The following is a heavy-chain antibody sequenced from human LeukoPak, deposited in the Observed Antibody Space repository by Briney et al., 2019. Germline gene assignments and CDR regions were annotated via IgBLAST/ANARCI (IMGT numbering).Heavy chain of an antibody. CDR3: ARDSGYDILTGYSLYNWFDP. J-gene: IGHJ5*02. D-gene: IGHD3-9*01. CDR1: GFTFSSYN. Sequence: PGGSLRLSCAASGFTFSSYNMNWVRQAPGKGLEWVSAISSSSSYIYYADSVKGRFIISRDNAKNSLYLQMNSLRAEDTAVYYCARDSGYDILTGYSLYNWFDPWGQGTLVTVSS. CDR2: ISSSSSYI. V-gene: IGHV3-21*01.